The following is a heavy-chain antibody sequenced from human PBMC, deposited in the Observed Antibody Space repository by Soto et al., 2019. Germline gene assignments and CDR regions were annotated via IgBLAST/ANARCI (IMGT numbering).Heavy chain of an antibody. V-gene: IGHV1-58*01. J-gene: IGHJ4*02. D-gene: IGHD3-22*01. CDR2: IVVGSGNT. Sequence: GASVKVSCKASGFTFTSSAVQWVRQARGQRLEWIGWIVVGSGNTNYAQKFQERVTITRDMSTSTAYMELSSLRSEDTAVYYCAADPVYYDSSGYYYHADYWGQGTLVTVSS. CDR1: GFTFTSSA. CDR3: AADPVYYDSSGYYYHADY.